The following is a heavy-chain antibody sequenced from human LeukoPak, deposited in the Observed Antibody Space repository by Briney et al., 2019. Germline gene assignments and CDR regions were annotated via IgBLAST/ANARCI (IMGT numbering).Heavy chain of an antibody. CDR3: ARGWFGEKDDY. CDR2: IYYSGST. D-gene: IGHD3-10*01. V-gene: IGHV4-59*12. CDR1: GGSISSYY. J-gene: IGHJ4*02. Sequence: PSETLSLTCTVSGGSISSYYWSWIRQPPGKGLEWIGYIYYSGSTNYNPSLKSRVTISVDTSKNQFSLKLSSVTAADTAVYYCARGWFGEKDDYWGQGTLVTVSS.